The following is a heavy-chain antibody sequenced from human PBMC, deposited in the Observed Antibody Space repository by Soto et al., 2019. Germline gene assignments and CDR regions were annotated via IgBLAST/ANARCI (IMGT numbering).Heavy chain of an antibody. CDR2: IHHDGST. J-gene: IGHJ4*02. CDR1: GGSSSSLS. Sequence: SETLSLTCSISGGSSSSLSKSWVRQSPGKGLEWIGEIHHDGSTNYNPSLKSRVTISGHTSKNHCSLELGSVTAADTAVYYCATYDVGTIIQDYWGQETLVTVSS. V-gene: IGHV4-34*01. D-gene: IGHD2-8*01. CDR3: ATYDVGTIIQDY.